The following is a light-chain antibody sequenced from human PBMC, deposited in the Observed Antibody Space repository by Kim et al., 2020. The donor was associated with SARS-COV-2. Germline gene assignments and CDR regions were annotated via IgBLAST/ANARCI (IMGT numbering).Light chain of an antibody. CDR2: QDT. V-gene: IGLV3-1*01. Sequence: SYELTQPPSVSVSPGQTASITCSGDKLGDRFVAWYQQKAGHPPVVVIYQDTNRPPGIPERISGSNSGNIATLTISGTQAVDEAAYYCQAWDSNTAIFGGGTQLTVL. CDR3: QAWDSNTAI. CDR1: KLGDRF. J-gene: IGLJ2*01.